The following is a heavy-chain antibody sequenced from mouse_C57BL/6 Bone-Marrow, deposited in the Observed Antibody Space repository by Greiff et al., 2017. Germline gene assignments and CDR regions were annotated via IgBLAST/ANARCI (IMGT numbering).Heavy chain of an antibody. CDR3: AHYDYGSSHYAMDY. D-gene: IGHD1-1*01. Sequence: VQLQESGPGLVAPSPSLSITCTVSGFSLTSYGVDWVRQPPGQGLKWLGVIWGGGSTNYNSALMSRLSISKDNSKSQGFLKMNSLQTDDTAMYYCAHYDYGSSHYAMDYWGQGTSVTVSS. CDR1: GFSLTSYG. J-gene: IGHJ4*01. CDR2: IWGGGST. V-gene: IGHV2-9*01.